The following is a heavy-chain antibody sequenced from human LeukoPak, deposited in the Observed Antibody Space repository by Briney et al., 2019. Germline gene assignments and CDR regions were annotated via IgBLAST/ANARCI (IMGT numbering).Heavy chain of an antibody. CDR2: IYYSGST. D-gene: IGHD3-16*02. Sequence: SETRSLTCTVSGGSISSYYWSWIRQPPGKGLEWIGYIYYSGSTNYNSSLKSRVTISVDTSKNQFSLKLSSVTAADTAVYYCARVVWGSYRYANWGQGTLVTVSS. J-gene: IGHJ4*02. V-gene: IGHV4-59*01. CDR3: ARVVWGSYRYAN. CDR1: GGSISSYY.